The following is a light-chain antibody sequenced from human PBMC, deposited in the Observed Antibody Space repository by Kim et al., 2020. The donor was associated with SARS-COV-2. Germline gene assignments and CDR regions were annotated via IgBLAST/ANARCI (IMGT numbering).Light chain of an antibody. CDR2: DVY. J-gene: IGLJ2*01. V-gene: IGLV2-14*02. CDR3: SSYTRTHTLL. CDR1: TTDH. Sequence: QSALTQPASVSGSPGQSIPISCTGTTTDHVSWYQQYPGKAPKLMIYDVYKWPSGVSHRFSGSKSDNTASLTISGLQADDEAAYYCSSYTRTHTLLFGGGTKVTVL.